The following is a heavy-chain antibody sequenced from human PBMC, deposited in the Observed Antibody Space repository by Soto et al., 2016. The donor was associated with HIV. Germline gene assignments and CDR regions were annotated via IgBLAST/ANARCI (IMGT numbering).Heavy chain of an antibody. D-gene: IGHD3-10*01. CDR3: AKDLRMTMVQGFIDALDF. V-gene: IGHV3-23*01. J-gene: IGHJ3*01. CDR2: ISDSGSNT. Sequence: EVNLLESGGGLVQPGGSLKLSCGASGFTFGNYAMSWVRQAPGKGLEWVSGISDSGSNTYYADSVKGRFTISRDNSKNTLYPHMNSLRAEDTAVYYCAKDLRMTMVQGFIDALDFWGQGTMVTVSS. CDR1: GFTFGNYA.